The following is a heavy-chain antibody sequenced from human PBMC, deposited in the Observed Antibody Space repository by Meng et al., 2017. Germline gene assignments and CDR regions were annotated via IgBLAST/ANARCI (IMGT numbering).Heavy chain of an antibody. Sequence: GRRRGSGPGLVRPSETLSLTCTVSGGSVGSGNYYWSWIRQPPGKGLEWIGYIVYSGSTTYNPSLKTRVTISVDTSKNQFSLKLTSVTAADTAVYFCARDVGGDYETLFDYWGQGTLVTVSS. D-gene: IGHD4-17*01. V-gene: IGHV4-61*01. CDR3: ARDVGGDYETLFDY. CDR1: GGSVGSGNYY. J-gene: IGHJ4*02. CDR2: IVYSGST.